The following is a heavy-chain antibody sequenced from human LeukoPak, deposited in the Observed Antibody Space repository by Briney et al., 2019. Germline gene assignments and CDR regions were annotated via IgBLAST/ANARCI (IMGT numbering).Heavy chain of an antibody. CDR1: GYTFTGYY. J-gene: IGHJ6*02. D-gene: IGHD2-21*02. CDR2: INPNSGGT. V-gene: IGHV1-2*02. CDR3: ARALVVTAIRYYYGMDV. Sequence: VASVKVSCKASGYTFTGYYMHWVRQAPGQGLEWMGWINPNSGGTNYAQKFQGRVTMTTDTSTSTAYMELRSLRSDDTAVYYCARALVVTAIRYYYGMDVWGQGTTVTVSS.